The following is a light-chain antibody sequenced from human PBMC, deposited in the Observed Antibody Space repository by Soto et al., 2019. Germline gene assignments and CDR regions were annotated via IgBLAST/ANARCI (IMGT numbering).Light chain of an antibody. CDR1: QSVSDW. CDR3: QQYNSYPWT. CDR2: DTS. J-gene: IGKJ1*01. Sequence: IQMTQSPSTLSASVADIVTMTFRASQSVSDWLAWYQQKPGNPPKLLIYDTSRLESAVPSRFSGSGSGTEFTLTISSLQPDDFATYYCQQYNSYPWTFGQGTKVDIK. V-gene: IGKV1-5*01.